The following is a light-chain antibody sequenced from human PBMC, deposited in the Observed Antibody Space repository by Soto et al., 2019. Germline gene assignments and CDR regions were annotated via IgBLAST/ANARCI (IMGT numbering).Light chain of an antibody. J-gene: IGKJ4*01. CDR1: QSVSSN. CDR3: QQYNNWPLT. CDR2: RAS. Sequence: EIVITQSPTTLSFCPLDIATLSCWASQSVSSNLAWYQKKPGQAPRLLVWRASIRATDMAARFSGSGSGTEFTLTVSSLQPEDSAVYYCQQYNNWPLTFGGGTKVDIK. V-gene: IGKV3-15*01.